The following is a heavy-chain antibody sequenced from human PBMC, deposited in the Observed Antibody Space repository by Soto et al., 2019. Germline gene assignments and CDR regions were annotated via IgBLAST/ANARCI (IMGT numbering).Heavy chain of an antibody. CDR1: GFMFHTYW. J-gene: IGHJ4*02. CDR2: IKPDGSDE. V-gene: IGHV3-7*01. Sequence: PGGSLRLSCAASGFMFHTYWMSWVRQAPGKGLEWVANIKPDGSDENYVDIVKGRFTISRDNAKNSIYLQMNSLRVEDTAVFYCVRDSNRRSDYWGQGTLVTVSS. CDR3: VRDSNRRSDY.